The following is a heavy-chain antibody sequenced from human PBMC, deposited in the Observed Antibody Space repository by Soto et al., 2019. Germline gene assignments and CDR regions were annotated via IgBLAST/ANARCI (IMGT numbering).Heavy chain of an antibody. Sequence: QVELVQSGPEVKKPGASVKVSCKASGYSFSNSGFSWMRQAPGQGLEWMGWISTYNGNTNYAQKFQGRLSMTRDTSTTTAFMELTPLRSDDTAVYYCARDEYNNGRNWLNPWGQGTLVNVTS. CDR1: GYSFSNSG. J-gene: IGHJ5*02. CDR2: ISTYNGNT. V-gene: IGHV1-18*01. D-gene: IGHD2-8*01. CDR3: ARDEYNNGRNWLNP.